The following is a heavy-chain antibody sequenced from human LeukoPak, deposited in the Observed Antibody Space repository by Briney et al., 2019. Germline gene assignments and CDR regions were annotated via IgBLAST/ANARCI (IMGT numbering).Heavy chain of an antibody. Sequence: PSETLSLTCAVYGGSFSGYYWSWIRQPPGRGLEWIGEINHSGSTNYNPSLKSRVTISVDTSKNQFSLKLSSVTAADTAVYYCARGVRIARQGYWGQGTLVTVSS. CDR3: ARGVRIARQGY. D-gene: IGHD3-10*01. J-gene: IGHJ4*02. CDR1: GGSFSGYY. V-gene: IGHV4-34*01. CDR2: INHSGST.